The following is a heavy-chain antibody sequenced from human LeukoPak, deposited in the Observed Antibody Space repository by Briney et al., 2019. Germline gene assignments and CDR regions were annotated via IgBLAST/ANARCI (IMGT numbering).Heavy chain of an antibody. J-gene: IGHJ6*02. CDR2: IIPIFGTA. CDR1: GGTFSSYA. V-gene: IGHV1-69*13. Sequence: GASVKVSCKASGGTFSSYAISWVRQAPGQGLEWMGGIIPIFGTANYAQKFQGRVTITADESTSTAYMELSSLRSEDTAVYYCATTTVIVPAATRGQHYYGMDVWGQGTTVTVSS. CDR3: ATTTVIVPAATRGQHYYGMDV. D-gene: IGHD2-2*01.